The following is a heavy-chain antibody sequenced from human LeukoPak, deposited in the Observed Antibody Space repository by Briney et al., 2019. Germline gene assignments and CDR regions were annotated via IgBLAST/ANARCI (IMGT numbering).Heavy chain of an antibody. CDR1: GFTFSNYW. CDR2: INRDGSTT. Sequence: GGSLRLSCAASGFTFSNYWMHWVRQAPGKGLVWVSRINRDGSTTKYADSVKGRFTVSRDNANNTLNLQMNSLRAEDTAVYYCARDKKSGESSEIDYWGQGTLVTVSS. D-gene: IGHD3-10*01. CDR3: ARDKKSGESSEIDY. J-gene: IGHJ4*02. V-gene: IGHV3-74*03.